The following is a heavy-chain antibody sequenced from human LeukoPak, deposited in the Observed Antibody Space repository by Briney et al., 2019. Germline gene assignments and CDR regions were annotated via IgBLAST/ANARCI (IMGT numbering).Heavy chain of an antibody. Sequence: SETLSLTCAVYGGSFSGYYWSWIRQPPGKGLEWIGEINHSGSTNYNPSLKSRVTISVDTSKNQFSLKLSSVTAADTAVYYCARGPKYSYGRGNAFDIXGQGTMVTVSS. CDR2: INHSGST. V-gene: IGHV4-34*01. CDR3: ARGPKYSYGRGNAFDI. J-gene: IGHJ3*02. D-gene: IGHD5-18*01. CDR1: GGSFSGYY.